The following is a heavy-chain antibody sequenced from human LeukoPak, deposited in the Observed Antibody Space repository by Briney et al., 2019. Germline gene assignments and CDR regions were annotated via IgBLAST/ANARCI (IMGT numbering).Heavy chain of an antibody. CDR2: ISYIGST. V-gene: IGHV4-59*11. CDR1: DDSFSSHY. D-gene: IGHD3-22*01. Sequence: SETLSLTCAVSDDSFSSHYWTWIRQPPGKGLEWIGYISYIGSTNYNPSLKSRVTISIDTSKNQFSLKLSSVTAADTAVYYCARGGSSGYYLGVVDYWGQGTLVTVSS. J-gene: IGHJ4*02. CDR3: ARGGSSGYYLGVVDY.